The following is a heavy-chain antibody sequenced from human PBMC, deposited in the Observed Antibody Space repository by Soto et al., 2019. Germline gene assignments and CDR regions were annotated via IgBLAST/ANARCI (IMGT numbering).Heavy chain of an antibody. CDR3: ARDPNYIVVVPAAMPENWFDP. CDR2: INSDGSST. V-gene: IGHV3-74*01. J-gene: IGHJ5*02. CDR1: GFTFSSYW. Sequence: GGSLRLSCAASGFTFSSYWMHWVRQAPGKGLVWVSRINSDGSSTSYADSVKGRFTISRDNAKNTLYLQMNRLRAEDTAVYYCARDPNYIVVVPAAMPENWFDPWGQGTLVTVSS. D-gene: IGHD2-2*01.